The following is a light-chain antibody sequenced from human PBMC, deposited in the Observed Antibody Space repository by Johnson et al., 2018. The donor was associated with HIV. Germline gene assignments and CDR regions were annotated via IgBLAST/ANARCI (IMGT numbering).Light chain of an antibody. CDR3: GTWDSSLRGV. CDR1: SYNIGNNY. Sequence: VLTQPPSVSAAPGQKVTLSCSGSSYNIGNNYVSWYQQLPGPAPKLLIYENSKRPSAIPDRFSGSKSGTSATLRLPGLQTGDEADYDCGTWDSSLRGVFGTGTKVTVL. V-gene: IGLV1-51*02. CDR2: ENS. J-gene: IGLJ1*01.